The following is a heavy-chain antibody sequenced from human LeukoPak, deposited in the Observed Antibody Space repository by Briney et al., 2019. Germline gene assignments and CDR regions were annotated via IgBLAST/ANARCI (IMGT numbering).Heavy chain of an antibody. CDR2: IHYSGST. V-gene: IGHV4-61*01. J-gene: IGHJ4*02. CDR3: ARDAGDYFDY. Sequence: SETLSLTCTVSGGSVNSDSYHSSWIRQPPGKGLEWIGYIHYSGSTIQKPSLKSRVTISVDTSRNQFSLKLTSVTAADTAVYYCARDAGDYFDYWGQGTLVTVSS. D-gene: IGHD1-26*01. CDR1: GGSVNSDSYH.